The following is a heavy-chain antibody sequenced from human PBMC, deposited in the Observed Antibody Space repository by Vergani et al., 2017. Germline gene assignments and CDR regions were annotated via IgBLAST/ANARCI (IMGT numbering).Heavy chain of an antibody. CDR3: ASSMYNWFDS. Sequence: QVQLQESGPGLVKPSQTLSLTCTVSGCSISSGGYSWSWIRQHTGKGLEWIGYIYYSRSTYYNPSLKSRVTISVDTSKNQFSLELSSVTAADTAVYYCASSMYNWFDSWGQGTLVTVSS. CDR2: IYYSRST. CDR1: GCSISSGGYS. J-gene: IGHJ5*01. V-gene: IGHV4-31*03.